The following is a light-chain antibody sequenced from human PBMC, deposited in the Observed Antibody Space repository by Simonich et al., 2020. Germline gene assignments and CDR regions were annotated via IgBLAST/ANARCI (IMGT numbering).Light chain of an antibody. CDR3: QAWDSSTYVV. CDR1: KLGDKD. CDR2: QDS. V-gene: IGLV3-1*01. J-gene: IGLJ2*01. Sequence: SYELTQPPSVSVSPGQTASITCSGDKLGDKDACWYQPKQGQSPVLVIYQDSKRPSGIPERFSGSNSGNTATLTISGTQAMDEADYYCQAWDSSTYVVFGGGTKLTVL.